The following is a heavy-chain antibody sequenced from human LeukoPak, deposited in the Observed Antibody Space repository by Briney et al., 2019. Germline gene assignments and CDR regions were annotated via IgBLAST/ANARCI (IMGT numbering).Heavy chain of an antibody. CDR1: GFTFSSCW. V-gene: IGHV3-7*03. J-gene: IGHJ5*02. CDR2: IKKDGSQK. Sequence: GGSLRLSCVVSGFTFSSCWMSWVRQAPGKGPEWVASIKKDGSQKYYVDSVKGRFTISRDNAQNSLYLQMNSLRVEDTAIYSCARAGWELLNLHFDPWGQGTLVTVSS. CDR3: ARAGWELLNLHFDP. D-gene: IGHD1-26*01.